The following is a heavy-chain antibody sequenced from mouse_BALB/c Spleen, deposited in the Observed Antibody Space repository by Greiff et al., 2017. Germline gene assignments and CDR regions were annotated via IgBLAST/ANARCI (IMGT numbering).Heavy chain of an antibody. CDR3: ARRYDYDNYAMDY. J-gene: IGHJ4*01. Sequence: QVQLKESGAELAKPGASVKMSCKASGYTFTSYWMHWVKQRPGQGLEWIGYINPSTGYTEYNQKFKDKATLTADKSSSTAYMQLSSLTSEDSAVYYCARRYDYDNYAMDYWGQGTSVTVSS. CDR1: GYTFTSYW. CDR2: INPSTGYT. D-gene: IGHD2-4*01. V-gene: IGHV1-7*01.